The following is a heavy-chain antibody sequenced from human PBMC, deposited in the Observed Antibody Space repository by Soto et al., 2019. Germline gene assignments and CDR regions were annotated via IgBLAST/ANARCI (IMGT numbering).Heavy chain of an antibody. CDR1: GFTFSDHY. CDR2: SRNKAKTYTT. D-gene: IGHD1-1*01. Sequence: EVQLVASGGSLVQPGGSLRLSCAASGFTFSDHYMDWVRQAPGKGLEWVARSRNKAKTYTTVYAASVKDRFTISRDESKTSLYLEMSSLEAEDTAIYFWVRGNHSFDVWGRGTMVSVSS. V-gene: IGHV3-72*01. CDR3: VRGNHSFDV. J-gene: IGHJ3*01.